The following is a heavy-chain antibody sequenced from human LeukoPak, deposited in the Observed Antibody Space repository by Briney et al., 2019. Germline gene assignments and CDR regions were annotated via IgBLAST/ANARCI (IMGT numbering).Heavy chain of an antibody. CDR3: AKADSTGGFDY. Sequence: GGSLRLSCAVSGFSFYDSAMYWVRQAPGKGLEWVSLISGDGASAFYADSVKGRFTISRDNSKNSLYLQMNSLRTEDTAFYYCAKADSTGGFDYWGQGTLVTVSS. D-gene: IGHD7-27*01. CDR2: ISGDGASA. CDR1: GFSFYDSA. J-gene: IGHJ4*02. V-gene: IGHV3-43*02.